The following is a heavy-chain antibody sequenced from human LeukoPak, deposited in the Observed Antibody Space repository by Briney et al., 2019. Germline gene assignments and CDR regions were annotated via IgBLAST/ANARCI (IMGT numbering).Heavy chain of an antibody. J-gene: IGHJ4*02. D-gene: IGHD3-16*01. Sequence: GGSLRLSCAASGFAVSNNYMSWVRQAPGKGLEWVSVIYGGGSTNYADSVKGRFTISRDISTNTLSLQMNSLRTEDTAVYYCAGGYDASGYWGQGTLVTVSS. CDR1: GFAVSNNY. CDR2: IYGGGST. CDR3: AGGYDASGY. V-gene: IGHV3-66*02.